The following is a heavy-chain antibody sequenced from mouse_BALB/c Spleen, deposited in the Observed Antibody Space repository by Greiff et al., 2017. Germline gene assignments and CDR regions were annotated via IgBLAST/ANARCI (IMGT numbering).Heavy chain of an antibody. Sequence: EVQVVESGGGLVKPGGSLKLSCAASGFTFSSYAMSWVRQSPEKRLEWVAEISSGGSYTYYPDTVTGRFTISRDNAKNTLYLEMSSLRSEDTAMYYCARQGYYGSSYVPFAYWGQGTLVTVSA. CDR1: GFTFSSYA. D-gene: IGHD1-1*01. CDR3: ARQGYYGSSYVPFAY. J-gene: IGHJ3*01. V-gene: IGHV5-9-4*01. CDR2: ISSGGSYT.